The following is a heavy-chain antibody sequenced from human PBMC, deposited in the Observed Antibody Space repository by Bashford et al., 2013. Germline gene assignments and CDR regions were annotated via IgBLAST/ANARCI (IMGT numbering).Heavy chain of an antibody. Sequence: WVRQMPGKGLEWMGIIYPGDSDTRYSPSFQGQVTISADKSISTSYLQWSSLQASDTAMYYCARARIAVAGNRGGQYNWFDPWGQGTLVTVSS. CDR3: ARARIAVAGNRGGQYNWFDP. CDR2: IYPGDSDT. J-gene: IGHJ5*02. D-gene: IGHD6-19*01. V-gene: IGHV5-51*01.